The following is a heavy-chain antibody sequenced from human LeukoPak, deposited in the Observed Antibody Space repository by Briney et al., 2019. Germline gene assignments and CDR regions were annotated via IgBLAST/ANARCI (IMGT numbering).Heavy chain of an antibody. CDR2: INHSGST. V-gene: IGHV4-34*01. CDR1: GGSFSGYY. D-gene: IGHD6-13*01. Sequence: SETLSLTCAVYGGSFSGYYWSWIRRPPGKGLEWIGEINHSGSTNYNPSLKSRVTISVDTSKNQFSLKLSSVTAADTAVYYCARETPNIAAAGFDYWGQGTLVTVSS. J-gene: IGHJ4*02. CDR3: ARETPNIAAAGFDY.